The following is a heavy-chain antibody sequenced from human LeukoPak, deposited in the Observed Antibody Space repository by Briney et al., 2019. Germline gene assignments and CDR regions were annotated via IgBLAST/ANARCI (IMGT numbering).Heavy chain of an antibody. CDR2: IYSGGST. Sequence: PGWSLTLSCAASGCTVSSNQRSWIGQAPGKGLEGVSLIYSGGSTYYADSVKGRFTISRDNSQNTLYLQMNSLRSEDTAVYYCARDYCSSTNCYWIDHWGQGTLVTVSS. D-gene: IGHD2-2*01. CDR3: ARDYCSSTNCYWIDH. V-gene: IGHV3-66*01. J-gene: IGHJ5*02. CDR1: GCTVSSNQ.